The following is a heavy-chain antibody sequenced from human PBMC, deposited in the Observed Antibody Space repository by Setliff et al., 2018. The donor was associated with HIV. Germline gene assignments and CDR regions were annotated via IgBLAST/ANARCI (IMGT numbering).Heavy chain of an antibody. V-gene: IGHV3-30*04. J-gene: IGHJ6*03. CDR1: GFTFSGYA. CDR2: ISFDGTNK. CDR3: AKGREYGSGTWRAMDV. Sequence: GGSLRLSCAASGFTFSGYAMHWVRQAPGKGLEWVSVISFDGTNKYYVESVKGRFTISRDNSKNTLYLQVNSLRAEDTAVYHCAKGREYGSGTWRAMDVWGKGTTVTVSS. D-gene: IGHD3-10*01.